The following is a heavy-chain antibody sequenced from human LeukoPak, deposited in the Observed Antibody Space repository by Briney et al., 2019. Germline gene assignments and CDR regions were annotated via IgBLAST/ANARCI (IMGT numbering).Heavy chain of an antibody. CDR2: IYYSGST. CDR3: ARTPLLWFNYFDY. CDR1: GGSISSSSYY. V-gene: IGHV4-39*07. D-gene: IGHD3-10*01. Sequence: SETLFLTCTVSGGSISSSSYYWGWIRQPPGKGLEWIGSIYYSGSTYYNPSLKSRVTISVDTSKNQFSLKLSSVTAADTAVYYCARTPLLWFNYFDYWGQGTLVTVSS. J-gene: IGHJ4*02.